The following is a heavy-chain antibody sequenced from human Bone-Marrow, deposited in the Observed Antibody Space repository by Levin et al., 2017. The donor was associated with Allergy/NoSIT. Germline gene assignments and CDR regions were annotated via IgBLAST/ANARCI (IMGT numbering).Heavy chain of an antibody. V-gene: IGHV3-7*03. CDR2: IKYDGSEN. J-gene: IGHJ3*02. CDR1: GFSFSSYW. D-gene: IGHD2-21*02. CDR3: ARDPTGCSGVDCYVRSNDALDI. Sequence: TGGSLRLSCAASGFSFSSYWMTWVRQAPGKGLEWVANIKYDGSENYYGDSVRGRFIISRDNAKNSVFLQMNSLRVEDTAMYFCARDPTGCSGVDCYVRSNDALDIWGQGTMVTISS.